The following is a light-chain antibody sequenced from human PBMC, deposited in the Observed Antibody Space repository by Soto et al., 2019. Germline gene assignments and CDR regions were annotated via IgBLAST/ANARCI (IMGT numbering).Light chain of an antibody. CDR3: SSYTSSSTLPYV. CDR1: SSDVGGYNY. CDR2: DVS. J-gene: IGLJ1*01. Sequence: QSVLTQPASVSRSPGQSITISCTGTSSDVGGYNYVSWYQQHPGKAPKLMIYDVSNRPPGVSNRFSGSKSGNTASLTISGLQAEDEADYYCSSYTSSSTLPYVFGTGTKVTVL. V-gene: IGLV2-14*01.